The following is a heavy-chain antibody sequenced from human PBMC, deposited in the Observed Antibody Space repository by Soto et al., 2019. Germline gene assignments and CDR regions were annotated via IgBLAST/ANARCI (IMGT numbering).Heavy chain of an antibody. CDR1: GGSISSSSYY. CDR3: ARQGRVLWFGELLSWFDP. Sequence: LSLTCTVSGGSISSSSYYWGWIRQPPGKGLEWIGSIYYSGSTYYNPSLKSRVTISVDTSKNQFSLKLSSVTAADTAVYYCARQGRVLWFGELLSWFDPWGQGTLVTVSS. CDR2: IYYSGST. V-gene: IGHV4-39*01. J-gene: IGHJ5*02. D-gene: IGHD3-10*01.